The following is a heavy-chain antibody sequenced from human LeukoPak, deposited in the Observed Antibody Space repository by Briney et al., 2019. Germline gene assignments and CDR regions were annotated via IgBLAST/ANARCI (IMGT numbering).Heavy chain of an antibody. Sequence: ASVKVSCKASGYTFTSYDINLVRQATGQGLEWMGWMNPNSGNTGYAQKFQGRVTMTRNTSISTDYMELSSLRSEDTAVYSCARDVGGEWSENYFDYWGQGTLVTVSS. D-gene: IGHD3-16*01. CDR1: GYTFTSYD. J-gene: IGHJ4*02. CDR2: MNPNSGNT. CDR3: ARDVGGEWSENYFDY. V-gene: IGHV1-8*01.